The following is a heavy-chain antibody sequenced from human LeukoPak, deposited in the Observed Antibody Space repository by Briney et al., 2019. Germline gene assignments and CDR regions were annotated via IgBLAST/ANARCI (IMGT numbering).Heavy chain of an antibody. CDR3: ARGRYGSGSYYLNYRGGYYFDY. J-gene: IGHJ4*02. V-gene: IGHV4-34*01. CDR1: GGSFSGYY. D-gene: IGHD3-10*01. Sequence: SETLSLTCAVYGGSFSGYYWSWIRQPPGKGLEWIGEINHSGSTNYNPSLKSRVTISVDTSKNQFSLKLSSVTAADTAVYYCARGRYGSGSYYLNYRGGYYFDYWGQGTLVTVSS. CDR2: INHSGST.